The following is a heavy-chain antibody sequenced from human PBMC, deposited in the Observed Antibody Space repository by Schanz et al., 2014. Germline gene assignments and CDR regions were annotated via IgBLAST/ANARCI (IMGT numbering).Heavy chain of an antibody. J-gene: IGHJ4*02. D-gene: IGHD6-13*01. CDR2: ITAYNGDT. CDR1: GYTFTSHG. V-gene: IGHV1-18*01. Sequence: QVQLVQSGTQVKKPGASVKVSCKASGYTFTSHGISWVRQAPGQGLEWMGWITAYNGDTNYAQKLQGRVTMTADTSTSTVYMELSSLRSEDTAVYYCARDGVDAAAGGNYWGQGTLVTVSS. CDR3: ARDGVDAAAGGNY.